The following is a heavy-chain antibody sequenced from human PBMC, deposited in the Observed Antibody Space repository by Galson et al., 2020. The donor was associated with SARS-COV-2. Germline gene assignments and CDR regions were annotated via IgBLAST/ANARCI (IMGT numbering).Heavy chain of an antibody. Sequence: ALETLSLTCSVSGGSIGYDYWTWIRQPPGKGLEWIGYIYWTGTTNYNPSLKSRVTISVDRSKNQFSLQLTSVTAADTAVYYCAKLSSEEQWFGELPHYYFDFWGQGALVTVSS. J-gene: IGHJ4*02. CDR1: GGSIGYDY. CDR2: IYWTGTT. D-gene: IGHD3-10*01. V-gene: IGHV4-59*08. CDR3: AKLSSEEQWFGELPHYYFDF.